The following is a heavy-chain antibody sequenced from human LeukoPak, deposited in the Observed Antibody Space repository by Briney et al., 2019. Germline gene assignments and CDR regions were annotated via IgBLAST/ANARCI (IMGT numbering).Heavy chain of an antibody. D-gene: IGHD5-12*01. V-gene: IGHV3-53*01. CDR1: GFTVSSNY. J-gene: IGHJ5*02. CDR2: IYSGGST. Sequence: GGSLRLSCAASGFTVSSNYMSWVRQAPGKGLEWVSTIYSGGSTYYADSVKGRFTVSRDNSRNTLYLQMNTLRAEDTAEYYCARGRSGYDSRYFDPWGQGTLVTVSS. CDR3: ARGRSGYDSRYFDP.